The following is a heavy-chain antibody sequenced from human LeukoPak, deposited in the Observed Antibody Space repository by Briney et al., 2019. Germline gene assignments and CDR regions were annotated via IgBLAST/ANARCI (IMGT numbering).Heavy chain of an antibody. D-gene: IGHD2-21*02. Sequence: SETLSLTCTVSGDCISSGSYYWGWIRQPPGKGLEWIGNIYYDGSAYYNPSLKSRVTISIDTSKKQFSLKVTSVTAADTAVYFCARWGDFEFDDWGQGTLVTVSS. J-gene: IGHJ4*02. CDR3: ARWGDFEFDD. CDR2: IYYDGSA. CDR1: GDCISSGSYY. V-gene: IGHV4-39*01.